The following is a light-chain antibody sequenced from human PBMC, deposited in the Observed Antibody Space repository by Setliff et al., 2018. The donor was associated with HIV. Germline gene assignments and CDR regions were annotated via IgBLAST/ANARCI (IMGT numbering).Light chain of an antibody. Sequence: EIVLTQSPGTLSLSPGERATLSCRASQSVSRNYLAWYQQKPGLAPRLLIYDASSRASGIPDRFSGSGSGTHFTLTISRLEPEDFAVYYCQQYATSPDTFGQGTK. CDR1: QSVSRNY. CDR2: DAS. CDR3: QQYATSPDT. V-gene: IGKV3D-20*01. J-gene: IGKJ2*01.